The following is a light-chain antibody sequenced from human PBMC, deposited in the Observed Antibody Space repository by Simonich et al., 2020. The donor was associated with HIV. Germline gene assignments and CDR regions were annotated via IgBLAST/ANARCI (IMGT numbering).Light chain of an antibody. Sequence: QSVLTQPPSVSGAPGQRVTISCTGSSSNIGAGYDVHWYQQLPGTAPKLLISDNRPRPAGVPDRFSGSKSGTSASLAITGRQAEDEADYYCQSYDSSLSGYWVFGGGTKLTVL. CDR3: QSYDSSLSGYWV. V-gene: IGLV1-40*01. CDR1: SSNIGAGYD. CDR2: DNR. J-gene: IGLJ3*02.